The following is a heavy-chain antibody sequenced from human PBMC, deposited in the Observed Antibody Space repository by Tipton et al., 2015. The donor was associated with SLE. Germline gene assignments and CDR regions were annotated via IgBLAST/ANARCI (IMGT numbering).Heavy chain of an antibody. J-gene: IGHJ6*02. D-gene: IGHD1-14*01. CDR3: AREGITDYAMDV. Sequence: TLSLTCTVSGYSIFDGYYWGWIRQPPGKGPEWIGTIYHSGDTYYNPSLKSRVTLTVDTSKNQFSLSLNSVTAADTAVYYCAREGITDYAMDVWGQGTTITVSS. CDR1: GYSIFDGYY. CDR2: IYHSGDT. V-gene: IGHV4-38-2*02.